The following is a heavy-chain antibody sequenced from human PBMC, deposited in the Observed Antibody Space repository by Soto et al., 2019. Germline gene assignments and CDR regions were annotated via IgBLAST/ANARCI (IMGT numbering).Heavy chain of an antibody. D-gene: IGHD2-21*01. Sequence: PGGSLRLSCAASGFTFSSYAMSWVLQAPGQGLEWVSAISGSGGSTYYADSVKVRFTISRYNSKKTLYLQMNTLRAEDTAVYYCAKVPSHSPNRFDPWGQGTLVTVSS. CDR3: AKVPSHSPNRFDP. CDR2: ISGSGGST. CDR1: GFTFSSYA. J-gene: IGHJ5*02. V-gene: IGHV3-23*01.